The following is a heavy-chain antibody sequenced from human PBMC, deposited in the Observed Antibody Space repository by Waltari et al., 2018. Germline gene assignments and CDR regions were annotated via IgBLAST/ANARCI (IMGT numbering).Heavy chain of an antibody. Sequence: QVQLVQSGAEVKKPGSSVKVSCKASGGTFSSYAISWVRQAPGQGLEWMGGIIPILGIANYAQKFQGRGTITADKSTSTAYMELSSLRSEDTAVYYCASGSVAAAGLFDYWGQGTLVTVSS. D-gene: IGHD6-13*01. CDR1: GGTFSSYA. CDR3: ASGSVAAAGLFDY. V-gene: IGHV1-69*10. CDR2: IIPILGIA. J-gene: IGHJ4*02.